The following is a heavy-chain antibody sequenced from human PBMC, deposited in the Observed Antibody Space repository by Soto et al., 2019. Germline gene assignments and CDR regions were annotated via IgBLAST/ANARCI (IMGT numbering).Heavy chain of an antibody. CDR3: AKDGVGSPVGYYYYYMDV. D-gene: IGHD2-8*01. J-gene: IGHJ6*03. V-gene: IGHV3-23*01. CDR1: GFTFSSYA. CDR2: ISGSGGST. Sequence: EVQLLESGGGLVQPGGSLRLSCAASGFTFSSYAMSWVRQAPGKGLEWVSAISGSGGSTYYADSVKGRFTISRDNSKNTLYLQMNSLRAEDTAVYYCAKDGVGSPVGYYYYYMDVWGKGTTVTVSS.